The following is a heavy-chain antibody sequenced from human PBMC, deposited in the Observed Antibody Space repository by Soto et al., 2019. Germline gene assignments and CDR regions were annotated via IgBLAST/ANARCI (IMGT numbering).Heavy chain of an antibody. CDR1: GFTFSNAW. J-gene: IGHJ6*02. D-gene: IGHD2-2*02. CDR2: IKSKTDGGTT. CDR3: TTPYCSSTSCDMGWYYYYYGMDV. Sequence: EVQLVESGGGLVKPGGSLRLSCAASGFTFSNAWMSWVRQAPGKGLEWVGRIKSKTDGGTTDYAAPVKGRFTISRDDSRNTLDLQMNSLKTEDTAVYYCTTPYCSSTSCDMGWYYYYYGMDVWGQGTTVTVSS. V-gene: IGHV3-15*01.